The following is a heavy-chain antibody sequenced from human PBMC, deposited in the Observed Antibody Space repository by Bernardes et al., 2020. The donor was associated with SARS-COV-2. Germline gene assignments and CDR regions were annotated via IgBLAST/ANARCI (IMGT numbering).Heavy chain of an antibody. CDR1: GGSFNSRNYY. V-gene: IGHV4-39*01. D-gene: IGHD3-9*01. CDR3: ARLLILTCYHNEYYFDS. Sequence: SEALSLTCTVSGGSFNSRNYYWGWIRQPPGQGLEWIGIIYSSGITYTNPSLESRVTMSGDTFRNQFSLELSSVTAADTAAYYCARLLILTCYHNEYYFDSWGQGTLVTVSS. J-gene: IGHJ4*02. CDR2: IYSSGIT.